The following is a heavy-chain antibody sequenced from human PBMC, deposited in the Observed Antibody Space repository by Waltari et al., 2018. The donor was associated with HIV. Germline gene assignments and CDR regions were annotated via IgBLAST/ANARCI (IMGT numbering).Heavy chain of an antibody. J-gene: IGHJ5*02. V-gene: IGHV3-73*01. D-gene: IGHD4-17*01. CDR2: IRGKLNSYAT. Sequence: VQLVEPGGGLVQPARSLTLPFAASGPSFSGPPLHWVRQASGKGLEWVGRIRGKLNSYATAYAESLKGRFTISRDDSKNTAYLQMNSLKTEDTAVYYCTKSVGDSARGWFDPWGQGTLVTVSS. CDR1: GPSFSGPP. CDR3: TKSVGDSARGWFDP.